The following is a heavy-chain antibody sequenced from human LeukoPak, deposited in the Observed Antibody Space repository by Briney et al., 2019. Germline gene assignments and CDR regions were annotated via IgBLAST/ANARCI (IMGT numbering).Heavy chain of an antibody. D-gene: IGHD3-10*01. CDR2: INHSGST. Sequence: SETLSLTCTVSGDSINNNNYYWGWIRQPPGEGLEWIGEINHSGSTNYNPSLKSRVTISVDTSKNQFSLKLSSVTAADTAVYYCARGGPPQGMNYYGSGNRYYYYYYGMDVWGQGTTVTVSS. CDR3: ARGGPPQGMNYYGSGNRYYYYYYGMDV. V-gene: IGHV4-39*07. CDR1: GDSINNNNYY. J-gene: IGHJ6*02.